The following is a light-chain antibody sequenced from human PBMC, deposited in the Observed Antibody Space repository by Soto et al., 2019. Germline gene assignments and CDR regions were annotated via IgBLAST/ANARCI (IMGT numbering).Light chain of an antibody. Sequence: EIVMTQSPATLSVSPGEGATLSCRARQSVSSNLAWYQQKPGQAPRLLIYDVSTRATVIPARFSGSGSGTEFTLTISSPQSEDFAVYYCQQYNNWYTFGQGTKLEIK. CDR2: DVS. J-gene: IGKJ2*01. V-gene: IGKV3-15*01. CDR3: QQYNNWYT. CDR1: QSVSSN.